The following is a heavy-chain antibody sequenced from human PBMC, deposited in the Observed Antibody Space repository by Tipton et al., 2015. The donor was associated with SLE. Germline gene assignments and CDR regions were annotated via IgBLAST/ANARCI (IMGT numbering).Heavy chain of an antibody. Sequence: TLSLTCTVSGGSISSRSYYWGWIRQPPGKGLEWIGSIHYTGSTYYNPSLRSRVIISADTSKNQFSLKLSSVTAADTAVYYCAKLRRPAVTLYYMDVWGKGTTVTISS. CDR1: GGSISSRSYY. CDR3: AKLRRPAVTLYYMDV. J-gene: IGHJ6*03. V-gene: IGHV4-39*01. CDR2: IHYTGST. D-gene: IGHD2-15*01.